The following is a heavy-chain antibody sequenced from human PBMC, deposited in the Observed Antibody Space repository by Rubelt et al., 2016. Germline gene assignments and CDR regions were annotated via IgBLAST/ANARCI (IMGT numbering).Heavy chain of an antibody. D-gene: IGHD5-24*01. CDR3: ARGVPQEMATIEDY. CDR1: GGSISSYY. V-gene: IGHV4-59*12. J-gene: IGHJ4*02. CDR2: INHSGST. Sequence: QVQLQESGPGLVKPSETLSLTCTVSGGSISSYYWSWIRQPPGKGLEWIGEINHSGSTNYNPFLYSRGPISLDTSKNQFLLKLSAVTAADTAVYYCARGVPQEMATIEDYWGQGTLVTVSS.